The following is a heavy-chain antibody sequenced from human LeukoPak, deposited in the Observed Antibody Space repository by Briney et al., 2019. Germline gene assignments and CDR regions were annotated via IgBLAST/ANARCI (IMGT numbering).Heavy chain of an antibody. V-gene: IGHV3-21*01. CDR1: GFTFSSYS. CDR3: ARDPGDYDILTGYYYFDY. J-gene: IGHJ4*02. D-gene: IGHD3-9*01. Sequence: GESLRLSCAASGFTFSSYSMNWVRQAPGEGLEWVSSICISSSYIYYADSVKGRFTISRDNAKNSLYLQMNSLRAEDAAVYYCARDPGDYDILTGYYYFDYWGQGTLVTVSS. CDR2: ICISSSYI.